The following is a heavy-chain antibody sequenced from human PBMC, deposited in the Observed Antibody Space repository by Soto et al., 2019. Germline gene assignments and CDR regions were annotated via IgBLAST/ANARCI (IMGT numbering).Heavy chain of an antibody. Sequence: ASVKVSCKVSGYTLTELSMHWVRQAPGKGLEWMGGFDPEDGETIYAQKYQGRVTMTEDTSTDTAYMELSSLRSEDTAVYYCATFSKFRGYDGPADFWGQGTLVTGSS. CDR2: FDPEDGET. V-gene: IGHV1-24*01. CDR3: ATFSKFRGYDGPADF. CDR1: GYTLTELS. J-gene: IGHJ4*02. D-gene: IGHD5-12*01.